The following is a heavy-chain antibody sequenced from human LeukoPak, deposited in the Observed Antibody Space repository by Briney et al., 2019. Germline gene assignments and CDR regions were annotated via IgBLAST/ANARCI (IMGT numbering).Heavy chain of an antibody. D-gene: IGHD6-19*01. CDR2: ISAYNGNT. J-gene: IGHJ6*03. CDR3: ARGPYSSGWYSKYYYYMDV. V-gene: IGHV1-18*01. Sequence: ASVKVSCKASGYTFTIYGISWVRQAPGQGLEWMGWISAYNGNTNYSQKLQGRVTMTTDTSTSTAYMELRSLRSDDTAVYYCARGPYSSGWYSKYYYYMDVWGKGTTVTISS. CDR1: GYTFTIYG.